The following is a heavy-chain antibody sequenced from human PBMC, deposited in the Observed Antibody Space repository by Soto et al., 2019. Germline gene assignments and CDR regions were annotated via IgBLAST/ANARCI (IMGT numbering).Heavy chain of an antibody. V-gene: IGHV4-59*01. CDR1: GGSISSYY. J-gene: IGHJ3*02. CDR3: ARTYDDSGPNSGGYGFDI. Sequence: SETLSLTCTVSGGSISSYYWSWIRQPPGKGLEWIGYIYYSGSTNYNPSLKSRVTISVDTSKNQFSLKLNSVTAADTAVYYCARTYDDSGPNSGGYGFDIWGQGTMVT. CDR2: IYYSGST. D-gene: IGHD3-22*01.